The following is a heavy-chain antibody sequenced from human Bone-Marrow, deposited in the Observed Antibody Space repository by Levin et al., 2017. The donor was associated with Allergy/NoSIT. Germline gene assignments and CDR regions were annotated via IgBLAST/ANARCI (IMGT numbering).Heavy chain of an antibody. CDR2: INSDGSST. Sequence: PGGSLRLSCAASGFTFSSYWMHWVRQAPGKGLVWVSRINSDGSSTSYADSVKGRFTISRDNAKNTLYLQMNSLRAEDTAVYYCARARGLGYCSSTSCPQRNNWFDPWGQGTLVTVSS. CDR1: GFTFSSYW. CDR3: ARARGLGYCSSTSCPQRNNWFDP. V-gene: IGHV3-74*01. D-gene: IGHD2-2*03. J-gene: IGHJ5*02.